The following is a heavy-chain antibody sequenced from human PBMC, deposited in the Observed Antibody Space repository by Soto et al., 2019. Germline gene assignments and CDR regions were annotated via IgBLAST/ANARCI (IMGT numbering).Heavy chain of an antibody. D-gene: IGHD6-13*01. Sequence: QVQLVESGGGVVQPGRSLRLPCAASGFTFSSYAMHWVRQAPGKGLEWVAVISYDGSNKYYADSVKGRFTISRDNSKNTLYLQMNSLRAEDTAVYYCGTYSSSWYAFDIWGQGTMVTVSS. CDR3: GTYSSSWYAFDI. J-gene: IGHJ3*02. CDR1: GFTFSSYA. V-gene: IGHV3-30-3*01. CDR2: ISYDGSNK.